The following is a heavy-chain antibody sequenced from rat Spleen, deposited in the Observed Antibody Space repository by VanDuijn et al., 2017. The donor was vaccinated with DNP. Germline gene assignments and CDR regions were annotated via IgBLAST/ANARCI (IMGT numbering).Heavy chain of an antibody. CDR2: ISYDGSST. CDR1: GFTFSDYN. V-gene: IGHV5-7*01. D-gene: IGHD1-11*01. Sequence: EVQLVESGGGLVQPGRSLKLSCAASGFTFSDYNMAWVRQAPKKGLERVATISYDGSSTYYRDSVKGRFTISRDKAKSTLYLQMDSLRSEYTATYYCARRGYWGQGVMVTVSS. J-gene: IGHJ2*01. CDR3: ARRGY.